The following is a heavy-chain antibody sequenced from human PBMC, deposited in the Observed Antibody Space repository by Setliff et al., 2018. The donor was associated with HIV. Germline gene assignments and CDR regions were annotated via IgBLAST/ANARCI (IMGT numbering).Heavy chain of an antibody. CDR2: INPTGSIT. Sequence: SETLSLTCVVSGGSFSVDGYYWSWIRQSPGKGLEWIGQINPTGSITNYNPSFKSRVTISVETSRRQFSLSLTSMTAADTAVYYCTRLDSSGYYGSYFDYWGQGTLVTVSS. J-gene: IGHJ4*02. CDR1: GGSFSVDGYY. CDR3: TRLDSSGYYGSYFDY. D-gene: IGHD3-22*01. V-gene: IGHV4-34*01.